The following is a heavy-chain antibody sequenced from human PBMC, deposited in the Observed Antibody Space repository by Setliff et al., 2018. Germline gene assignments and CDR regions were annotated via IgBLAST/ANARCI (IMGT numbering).Heavy chain of an antibody. V-gene: IGHV4-61*09. Sequence: SETLSLTCSVSGASITSGGFYWTWIRQPAGKGLEWIGHISPSGSTNYNPSLKSRVTISVDTSKNQFSLKLSSVAAADTAVYYCARGFDVCGGGACYADGPYYFDYWGLGTLVTVSS. J-gene: IGHJ4*02. D-gene: IGHD2-21*02. CDR2: ISPSGST. CDR3: ARGFDVCGGGACYADGPYYFDY. CDR1: GASITSGGFY.